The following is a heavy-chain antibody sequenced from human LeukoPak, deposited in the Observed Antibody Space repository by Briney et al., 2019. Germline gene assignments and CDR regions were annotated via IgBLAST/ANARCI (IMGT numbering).Heavy chain of an antibody. CDR2: IYHSGST. CDR3: ARDRAAGVVY. V-gene: IGHV4-38-2*02. CDR1: GYSISSGYY. Sequence: SETLSLTCTVSGYSISSGYYWGWIRQPPGKGLEWIGSIYHSGSTYYNPSLKSRVTISVDTSKNQFSLKLSSVTAADTAVYYCARDRAAGVVYWGQGTLVTVSS. D-gene: IGHD6-13*01. J-gene: IGHJ4*02.